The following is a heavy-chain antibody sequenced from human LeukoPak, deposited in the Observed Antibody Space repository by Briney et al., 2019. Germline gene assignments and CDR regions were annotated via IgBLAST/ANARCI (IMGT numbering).Heavy chain of an antibody. CDR2: IYYSGST. D-gene: IGHD5-18*01. CDR1: VGSISSYY. CDR3: AREGYSYGSNYFDY. Sequence: SETLSLTCTVSVGSISSYYWSWIRQPPGKGLEWIGYIYYSGSTNYNPSLKSRVTISVDTSKNQFSLKLSSVTAADTAVYYCAREGYSYGSNYFDYWGQGTLVTVSS. V-gene: IGHV4-59*01. J-gene: IGHJ4*02.